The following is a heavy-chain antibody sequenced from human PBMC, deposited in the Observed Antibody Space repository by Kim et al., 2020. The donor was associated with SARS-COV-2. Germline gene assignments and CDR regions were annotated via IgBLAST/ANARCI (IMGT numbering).Heavy chain of an antibody. J-gene: IGHJ6*02. CDR3: ARDLVRLQYPYYYYYGMDV. Sequence: GGSLRLSCAASGFTVSSNYMSWVRQAPGKGLEWVSVIYSGGSTYYADSVKGRFTISRHNSKNTLYLQMNSLSAEDTAVYYCARDLVRLQYPYYYYYGMDVWGQGTTVTVSS. CDR2: IYSGGST. CDR1: GFTVSSNY. V-gene: IGHV3-53*04. D-gene: IGHD4-4*01.